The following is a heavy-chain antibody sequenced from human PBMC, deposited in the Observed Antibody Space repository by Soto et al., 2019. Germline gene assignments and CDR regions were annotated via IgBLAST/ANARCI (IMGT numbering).Heavy chain of an antibody. Sequence: QVQLEQSGAEVKKSGASVKVSCKASGYIFSTHGINWVRQAPGQGLEWMGWINPYNGKTNYAQKFQGRVTMTTETSRKTASMELRSLRSDDTALYYCARVHMVVVVGGTPADYWGQGTLVTVSS. CDR2: INPYNGKT. V-gene: IGHV1-18*01. CDR1: GYIFSTHG. J-gene: IGHJ4*02. CDR3: ARVHMVVVVGGTPADY. D-gene: IGHD2-15*01.